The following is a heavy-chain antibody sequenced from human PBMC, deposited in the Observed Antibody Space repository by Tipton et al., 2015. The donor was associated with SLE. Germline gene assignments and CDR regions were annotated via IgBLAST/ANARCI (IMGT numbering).Heavy chain of an antibody. V-gene: IGHV3-23*01. CDR2: ISGSGGST. Sequence: SLRLSCAASGFTFSNYAMSWVRQAPGKGLEWVSTISGSGGSTYYADSVKGRFTISRDNSKNTLYLQMNSLRAEDTAVYYCAKGVYDFWSGFYYYYGMDVWGQGTTVTVSS. D-gene: IGHD3-3*01. CDR1: GFTFSNYA. J-gene: IGHJ6*02. CDR3: AKGVYDFWSGFYYYYGMDV.